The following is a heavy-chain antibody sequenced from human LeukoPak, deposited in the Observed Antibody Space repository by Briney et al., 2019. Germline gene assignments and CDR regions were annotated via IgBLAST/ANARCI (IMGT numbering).Heavy chain of an antibody. CDR1: GSTFNNFG. CDR3: AKDLHGGYSSDY. D-gene: IGHD4-23*01. Sequence: GGSLRLSCAASGSTFNNFGMHWVRQAPGKGLEWVSFIGYEGVHKYYADSVKGRFTISKDNSKATLYLQMNSLRPEDTAVYYCAKDLHGGYSSDYWGQGTLVTVFS. CDR2: IGYEGVHK. V-gene: IGHV3-30*02. J-gene: IGHJ4*02.